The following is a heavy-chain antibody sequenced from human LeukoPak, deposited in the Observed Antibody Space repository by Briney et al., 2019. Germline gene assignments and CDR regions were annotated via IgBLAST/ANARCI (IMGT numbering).Heavy chain of an antibody. Sequence: SETLSLTCTVSGYSISSTSYWGWIRQSPGKGLEYIGIIYHSGSTNYNPSLKSRVTISVDTSNNQFSLMLSSVTAADTAVYYCARDLYSYNLDAEYWGQGTLVTVSS. D-gene: IGHD5-18*01. V-gene: IGHV4-38-2*02. CDR3: ARDLYSYNLDAEY. CDR2: IYHSGST. J-gene: IGHJ4*02. CDR1: GYSISSTSY.